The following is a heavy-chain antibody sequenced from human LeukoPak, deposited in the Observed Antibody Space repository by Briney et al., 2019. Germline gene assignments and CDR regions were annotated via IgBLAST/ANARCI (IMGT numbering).Heavy chain of an antibody. Sequence: SETLSLTCAVYGGSFSGYYWSWIRQPPGKGLEWIGEINHSGSTNYNPSLKSRVTISVDTSKNQFSLKLSSVTAADTAVYYCARVRPGEHQLPWVGHAFDIWGQGTMVTVSS. CDR3: ARVRPGEHQLPWVGHAFDI. D-gene: IGHD2-2*01. CDR1: GGSFSGYY. CDR2: INHSGST. J-gene: IGHJ3*02. V-gene: IGHV4-34*01.